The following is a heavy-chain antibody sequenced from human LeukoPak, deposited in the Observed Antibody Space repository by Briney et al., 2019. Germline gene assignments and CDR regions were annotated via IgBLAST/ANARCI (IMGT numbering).Heavy chain of an antibody. CDR3: AKGGADYDSSGYFTYYYYYYMDV. V-gene: IGHV3-7*01. J-gene: IGHJ6*03. Sequence: GGSLRLSCAASGFTFSSDWMSWVRQAPGKGLEWGANIKQDGSEKYYVDSVKGRFTISRDNAKNSLYLQMNSLRAEDTAVYYCAKGGADYDSSGYFTYYYYYYMDVWGKGTTVTVSS. CDR2: IKQDGSEK. CDR1: GFTFSSDW. D-gene: IGHD3-22*01.